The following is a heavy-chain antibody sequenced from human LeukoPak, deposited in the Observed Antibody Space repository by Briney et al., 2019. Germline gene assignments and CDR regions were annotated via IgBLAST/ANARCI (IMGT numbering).Heavy chain of an antibody. Sequence: GGSLRLSCAASGFTFRSYGIHWVRQAPGKGLEWVSFISYDGGNTHYADSVKGRFTFSRDNSKHTVYLQMSSLRSEDTAVYYCAKDHPPYGDYYYGMDVWGQGTTITVSS. D-gene: IGHD4-17*01. J-gene: IGHJ6*02. CDR2: ISYDGGNT. CDR1: GFTFRSYG. V-gene: IGHV3-30*18. CDR3: AKDHPPYGDYYYGMDV.